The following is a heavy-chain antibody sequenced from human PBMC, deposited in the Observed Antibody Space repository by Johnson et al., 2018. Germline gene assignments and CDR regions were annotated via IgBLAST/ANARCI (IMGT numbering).Heavy chain of an antibody. CDR3: AKVARASRIGTPEYYYYGMDV. CDR2: ISRNSGSI. D-gene: IGHD1-26*01. J-gene: IGHJ6*02. Sequence: VQLVESGPGLVKPSETLSLTCTVSGGSISSDYWSWIRQPPGKGLEWVSGISRNSGSIGYAVPVKGGFTISRDNSKYTLSLQMNSLRAADTAVYYCAKVARASRIGTPEYYYYGMDVWGHGTTVTVSS. V-gene: IGHV3-66*02. CDR1: GGSISSDY.